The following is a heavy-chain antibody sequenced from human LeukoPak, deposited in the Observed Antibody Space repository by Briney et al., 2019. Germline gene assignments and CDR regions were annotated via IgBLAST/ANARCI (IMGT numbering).Heavy chain of an antibody. J-gene: IGHJ4*02. Sequence: ASVKVSCKASGYTFTSNYIHWVRQAPGQGLEWMGMIYPRDGSTSYAQKFQGRVTVTRDTSTSTVHMELSGLRSEDTAVYYCARPIAAAELCFDHWGQGTLVTVSS. CDR2: IYPRDGST. CDR1: GYTFTSNY. D-gene: IGHD6-13*01. CDR3: ARPIAAAELCFDH. V-gene: IGHV1-46*01.